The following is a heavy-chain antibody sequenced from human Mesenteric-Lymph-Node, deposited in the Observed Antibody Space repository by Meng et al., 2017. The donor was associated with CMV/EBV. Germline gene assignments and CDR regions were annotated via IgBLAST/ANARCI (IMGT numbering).Heavy chain of an antibody. V-gene: IGHV3-21*01. CDR2: ISSSSSYI. J-gene: IGHJ4*02. CDR3: AGPHTPVIDY. Sequence: GESLKISCAASGFTFSSYSMNWVRQAPGKGLEWVSSISSSSSYIYYADSVKGRFTISRDNAKNSLYLQMNSLRAEDTAVYYCAGPHTPVIDYWGQGTLVTVSS. CDR1: GFTFSSYS.